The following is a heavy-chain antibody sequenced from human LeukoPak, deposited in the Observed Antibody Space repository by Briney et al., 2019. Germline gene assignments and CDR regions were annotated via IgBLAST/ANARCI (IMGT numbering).Heavy chain of an antibody. CDR3: ARGRPPITMIVVVPYYFDY. CDR2: IYTSGST. J-gene: IGHJ4*02. V-gene: IGHV4-61*02. CDR1: GGSISSGSYY. Sequence: SQTLSLTCTVSGGSISSGSYYWSWIRQPAGKGLEWIGRIYTSGSTNYNPSLKSRVTISVDTSKNQFSLNLSSVTAADTAVYYCARGRPPITMIVVVPYYFDYWGQGTLVTVSS. D-gene: IGHD3-22*01.